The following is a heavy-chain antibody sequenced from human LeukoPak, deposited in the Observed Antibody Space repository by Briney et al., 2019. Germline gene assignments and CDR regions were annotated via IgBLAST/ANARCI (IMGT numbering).Heavy chain of an antibody. CDR1: GGSVSSGSDY. CDR3: ARTKVTNYGTDV. CDR2: IFYSGST. V-gene: IGHV4-61*01. Sequence: PSETLSLTCTVSGGSVSSGSDYWSWIRQPPGKGLEWIGYIFYSGSTNYNPSLKSRVTISVDTSKNQFSLKLSSVTAADTAVYYCARTKVTNYGTDVWGQGTTVTVSS. D-gene: IGHD4-17*01. J-gene: IGHJ6*02.